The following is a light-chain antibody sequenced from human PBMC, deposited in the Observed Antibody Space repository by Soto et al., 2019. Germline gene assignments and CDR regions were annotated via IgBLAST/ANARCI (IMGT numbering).Light chain of an antibody. J-gene: IGKJ2*01. Sequence: DIQMTQSPSTLSASVGDRVTITCWASQSISSWLAWYQQKPGKAPKVLIYDASSLESGVPSRFSGSGSGTEFTLTISSLQPDDFATNYCQQYNSYSSFTFGQGTKLEIK. CDR1: QSISSW. CDR3: QQYNSYSSFT. CDR2: DAS. V-gene: IGKV1-5*01.